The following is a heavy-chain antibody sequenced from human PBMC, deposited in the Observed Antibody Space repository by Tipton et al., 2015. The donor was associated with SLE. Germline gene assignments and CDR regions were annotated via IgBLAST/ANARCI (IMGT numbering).Heavy chain of an antibody. V-gene: IGHV4-34*01. CDR2: INHSGST. Sequence: TLSLTCAVYGGSFSAYYWSWIRQPPGKGLEWIGEINHSGSTNYNPSLKSRVTISVDTSKNQFSLKLSSVTAADTAVYYCARDNSSGGNDYWGQGTLVTVSS. D-gene: IGHD3-22*01. CDR1: GGSFSAYY. CDR3: ARDNSSGGNDY. J-gene: IGHJ4*02.